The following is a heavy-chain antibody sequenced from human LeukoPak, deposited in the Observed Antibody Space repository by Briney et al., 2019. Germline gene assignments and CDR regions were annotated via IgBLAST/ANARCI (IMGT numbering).Heavy chain of an antibody. D-gene: IGHD3-10*01. CDR3: ARGLHSLDPSTYYYGSGIFY. CDR1: GFTFITYW. V-gene: IGHV3-53*01. J-gene: IGHJ4*02. CDR2: IYSGGST. Sequence: GSLRLSCEASGFTFITYWMSWVRQAPGKGLEWVSVIYSGGSTYYADSVKGRFTISRDNSKNTLYLQMNSLRAEDTAVYYCARGLHSLDPSTYYYGSGIFYWGRGTLVTVSS.